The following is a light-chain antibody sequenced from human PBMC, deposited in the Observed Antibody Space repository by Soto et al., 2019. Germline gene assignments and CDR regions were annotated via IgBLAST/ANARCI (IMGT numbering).Light chain of an antibody. CDR3: SSYSSSTTPLV. V-gene: IGLV2-14*01. CDR2: EVT. CDR1: SSDVGGYNY. J-gene: IGLJ1*01. Sequence: QSALTQPASVSGSPGQSITISCTGTSSDVGGYNYVSWYQQHSGKAPKLMIYEVTNRPSGLSNRFSGSKSGNTASLIISGLQPEDEADYFCSSYSSSTTPLVFGTGTKLTVL.